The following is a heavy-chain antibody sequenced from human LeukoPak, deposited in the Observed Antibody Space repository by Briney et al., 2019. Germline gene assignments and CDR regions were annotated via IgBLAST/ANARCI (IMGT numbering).Heavy chain of an antibody. CDR3: AKDRESYYCSSTNCYLDY. J-gene: IGHJ4*02. Sequence: GGSLRLSCAASGFTFSTYWMHWVRQAPGKGLVWVSRINSDGSSTTYADSVMGRFTISRDNATNTLYLQMNSLRAEDTAVYYCAKDRESYYCSSTNCYLDYWGQGTLVTVSS. CDR1: GFTFSTYW. CDR2: INSDGSST. V-gene: IGHV3-74*01. D-gene: IGHD2-2*01.